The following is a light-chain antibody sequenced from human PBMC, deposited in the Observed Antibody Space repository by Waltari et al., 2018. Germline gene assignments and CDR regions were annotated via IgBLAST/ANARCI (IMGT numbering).Light chain of an antibody. Sequence: SYELTQPPSVSVAPGQTARITCDGDKIGRKNVQWYQPKPGQAPVLVVYDDGDRPSGIPERFSGSNSGNTAALTISRVDAGDEAEYYCQVWDSGSNHYVFGTVTKVTVL. J-gene: IGLJ1*01. CDR3: QVWDSGSNHYV. V-gene: IGLV3-21*02. CDR2: DDG. CDR1: KIGRKN.